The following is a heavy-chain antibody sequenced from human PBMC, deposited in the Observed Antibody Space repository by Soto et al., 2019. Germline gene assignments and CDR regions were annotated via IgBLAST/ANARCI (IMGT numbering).Heavy chain of an antibody. CDR3: VRDYLLTGFDT. J-gene: IGHJ5*02. V-gene: IGHV4-59*01. CDR2: VYYSGST. D-gene: IGHD3-9*01. CDR1: NGSIGTYY. Sequence: EALSLTCTVSNGSIGTYYWTWVRQPPGKGLEWIGYVYYSGSTNYNPSLKRRVGMSIDTSKNQFSLELKSVTAADTATYFCVRDYLLTGFDTWGQGTLVTVSS.